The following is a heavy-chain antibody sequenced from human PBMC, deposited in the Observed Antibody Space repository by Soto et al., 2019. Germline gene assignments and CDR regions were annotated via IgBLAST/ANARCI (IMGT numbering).Heavy chain of an antibody. CDR3: TTDPTEYDILTGYYYMTS. J-gene: IGHJ6*03. CDR2: IKSKTDGGTT. D-gene: IGHD3-9*01. CDR1: GFTFSNAW. Sequence: GGSLRLSCAASGFTFSNAWMSWVRQAPGKGLEWVGRIKSKTDGGTTDYAAPVKGRFTISRDDSKNTLYLQMNSLKTEDTAVYYCTTDPTEYDILTGYYYMTSGAKGPRSPSP. V-gene: IGHV3-15*01.